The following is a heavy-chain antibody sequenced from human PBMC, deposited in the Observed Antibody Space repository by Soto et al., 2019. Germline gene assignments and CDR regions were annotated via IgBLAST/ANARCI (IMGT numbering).Heavy chain of an antibody. CDR3: ARLHGYSSGWYDY. Sequence: QVQLVQSGAEVKKPGASVKVSCKASGYTLSSNGVSWVRQAPGQGLEWMGWISTFNGNAHYAQKFQGRVTMTTETSTNTAYMELTSLSSDDTAVYYCARLHGYSSGWYDYWGQGTLVTVSS. CDR2: ISTFNGNA. V-gene: IGHV1-18*04. D-gene: IGHD6-19*01. CDR1: GYTLSSNG. J-gene: IGHJ4*02.